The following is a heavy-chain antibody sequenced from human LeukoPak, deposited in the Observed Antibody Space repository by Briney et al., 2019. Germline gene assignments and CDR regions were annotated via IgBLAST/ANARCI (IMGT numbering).Heavy chain of an antibody. V-gene: IGHV1-2*02. CDR2: INPNSGGT. D-gene: IGHD3-3*01. Sequence: GASVKVSCKASGYTFTGYYMYWVRQPPAQGLEWMGWINPNSGGTNYAQKFQGRVTMTRDTSISTAYMELSRLRSDDTAVYYCTRPYYDFWSGYADNWFDPWGQGTLVTVSS. CDR3: TRPYYDFWSGYADNWFDP. CDR1: GYTFTGYY. J-gene: IGHJ5*02.